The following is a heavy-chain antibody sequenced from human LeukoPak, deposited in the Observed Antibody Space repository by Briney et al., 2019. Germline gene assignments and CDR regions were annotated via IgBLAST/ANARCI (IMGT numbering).Heavy chain of an antibody. D-gene: IGHD2-2*01. J-gene: IGHJ6*03. Sequence: PGGSLRLSCAASGFTFSTYAMRWVRQAPGKGMECVSAISGSGGTTYYADSVKGRFTISRDNSKNTLYLQMNSLRAEDTAVYYCAKGPSSCYGPSCCYYYYMDVWGKGTTVTVSS. CDR3: AKGPSSCYGPSCCYYYYMDV. CDR2: ISGSGGTT. V-gene: IGHV3-23*01. CDR1: GFTFSTYA.